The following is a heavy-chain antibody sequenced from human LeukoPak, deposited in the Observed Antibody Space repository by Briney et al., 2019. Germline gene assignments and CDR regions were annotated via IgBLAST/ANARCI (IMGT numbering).Heavy chain of an antibody. CDR3: ASITGGYIDY. Sequence: TASETLSLTCAVYGGSFSDYYWSWIRQPPGKGLEWFGYIYYSGSTYYNPSLKSRVTISVDTSKNQFSLKLSSVTAADTAVYYCASITGGYIDYWGQGTLVTVSS. CDR2: IYYSGST. J-gene: IGHJ4*02. D-gene: IGHD2-8*02. CDR1: GGSFSDYY. V-gene: IGHV4-30-4*08.